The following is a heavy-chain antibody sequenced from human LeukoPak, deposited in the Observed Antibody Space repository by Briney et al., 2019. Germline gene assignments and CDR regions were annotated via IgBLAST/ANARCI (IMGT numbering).Heavy chain of an antibody. CDR1: GYTFTIYG. D-gene: IGHD1-26*01. CDR2: ISAYNGNT. CDR3: ARVSEDLLPRDWELPDY. J-gene: IGHJ4*02. V-gene: IGHV1-18*01. Sequence: ASVKVSCTASGYTFTIYGISWVRQAPGQGLEWMGWISAYNGNTNYAQKLQGRVTMTTDTSTSTAYMELRSLRSDDTAVYYCARVSEDLLPRDWELPDYWGQGALVTVSS.